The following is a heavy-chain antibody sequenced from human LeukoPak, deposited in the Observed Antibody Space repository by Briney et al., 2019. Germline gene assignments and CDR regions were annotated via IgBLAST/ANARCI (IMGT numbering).Heavy chain of an antibody. Sequence: GGSLRLSCAASGFTFSSYDMHWVRQATGKGLEWVSAIGTAGDTYYPGSVKGRFTISRDNAKNSLYLQMNSLRAEDTAVYYCARSGPKSERPYWYFDLWGRGTLVTVSS. J-gene: IGHJ2*01. D-gene: IGHD1-1*01. V-gene: IGHV3-13*01. CDR3: ARSGPKSERPYWYFDL. CDR2: IGTAGDT. CDR1: GFTFSSYD.